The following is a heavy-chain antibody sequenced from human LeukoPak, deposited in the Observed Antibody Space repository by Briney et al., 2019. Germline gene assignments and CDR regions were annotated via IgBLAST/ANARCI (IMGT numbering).Heavy chain of an antibody. J-gene: IGHJ3*02. CDR3: ARRDIVAFNAFDI. CDR2: IYSGGST. D-gene: IGHD5-12*01. Sequence: GSLRLSCAVSGFTFTTYGMHWVRQAPGKGLEWVSVIYSGGSTYYADSVKGRFTISRDNSKNTLYLQMNSLRAEDTAVYYCARRDIVAFNAFDIWGQGTMVTVSS. CDR1: GFTFTTYG. V-gene: IGHV3-66*01.